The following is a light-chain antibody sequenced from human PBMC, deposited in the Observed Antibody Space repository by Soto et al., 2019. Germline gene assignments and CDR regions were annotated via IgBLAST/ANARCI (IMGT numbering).Light chain of an antibody. V-gene: IGLV2-14*01. CDR3: SSYTSSTTVV. CDR2: DVS. J-gene: IGLJ2*01. Sequence: QSALTQPASVSGSSGQSITISCTGTSSDVGGYNYVSWYQQHPGKAPELMIYDVSSRPSGVSNRFSGSKSGNTASLTISGLQAEDEADYYCSSYTSSTTVVFGGGTKLTVL. CDR1: SSDVGGYNY.